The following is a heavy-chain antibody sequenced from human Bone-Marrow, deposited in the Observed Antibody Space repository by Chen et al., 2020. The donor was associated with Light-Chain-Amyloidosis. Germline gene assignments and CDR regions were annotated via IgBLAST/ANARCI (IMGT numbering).Heavy chain of an antibody. CDR3: ARSSGWCAYNF. J-gene: IGHJ4*02. V-gene: IGHV3-23*01. Sequence: VQLLESGGDLVQPGGSLRLSCAASGFTFSSYSMAWVRQAPGKGLEWLSDVIASGGITFYANSVKGRFPISRDNSNNTLYLQMDSLRAEDTALYYCARSSGWCAYNFWGQGTLVTVSS. D-gene: IGHD6-19*01. CDR1: GFTFSSYS. CDR2: VIASGGIT.